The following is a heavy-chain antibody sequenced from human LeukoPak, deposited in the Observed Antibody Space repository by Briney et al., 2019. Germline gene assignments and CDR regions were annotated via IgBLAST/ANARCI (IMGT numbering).Heavy chain of an antibody. D-gene: IGHD3-10*01. J-gene: IGHJ4*02. CDR2: IYYSGST. Sequence: PSETLSLTCTVSGGSISSSSYYWGWIRQPPGKGLEWIGSIYYSGSTYYNPSLKSRVTISVDTSKNQFSLKLSSVTAADTAVYDCARLTIRNYGPKGIDYWGQGTLVTVSS. CDR1: GGSISSSSYY. V-gene: IGHV4-39*07. CDR3: ARLTIRNYGPKGIDY.